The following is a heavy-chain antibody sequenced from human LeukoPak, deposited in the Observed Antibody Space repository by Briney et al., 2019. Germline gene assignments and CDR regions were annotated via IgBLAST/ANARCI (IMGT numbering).Heavy chain of an antibody. D-gene: IGHD4-17*01. CDR3: ARVRSTVTTLDY. CDR2: ISSSGSTT. Sequence: GGSLRLSCAASGFTFSSYAMSWVRQAPGRGLEWVSYISSSGSTTHYADSVKGRFTISRDNAKNSLYLQMNSLRAEDTAVYYCARVRSTVTTLDYWGQGTLVTVSS. V-gene: IGHV3-48*03. J-gene: IGHJ4*02. CDR1: GFTFSSYA.